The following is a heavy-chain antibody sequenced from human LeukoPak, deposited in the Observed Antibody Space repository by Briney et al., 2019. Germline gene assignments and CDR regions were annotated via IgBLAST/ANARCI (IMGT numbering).Heavy chain of an antibody. CDR1: GGSISSSSYY. V-gene: IGHV4-39*01. D-gene: IGHD3-22*01. J-gene: IGHJ4*02. CDR2: IYYSGST. Sequence: PSETLSLTCTVSGGSISSSSYYWGWIRQPPGKGLEWIGSIYYSGSTYYNPSLKSRVTISVDTSKNQFSLKLSSMTAADTAVYYCASPDYYDSSGSTNWGQGTLVTVSS. CDR3: ASPDYYDSSGSTN.